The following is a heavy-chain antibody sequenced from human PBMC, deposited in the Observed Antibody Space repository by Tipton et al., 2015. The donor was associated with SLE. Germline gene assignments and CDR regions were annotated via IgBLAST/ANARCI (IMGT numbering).Heavy chain of an antibody. D-gene: IGHD3-9*01. CDR2: IDPNNGGT. CDR3: ARGTYDMATDV. J-gene: IGHJ6*02. CDR1: GYTFISYG. V-gene: IGHV1-2*06. Sequence: QVQLVQSGAEVKKPGASVKVSCKASGYTFISYGISWVRQAPGQGLEWMGRIDPNNGGTNYAQKFQGRVTMTRDTSISTAYMALSRLRSDDTAVYYCARGTYDMATDVWGPGATVTVSS.